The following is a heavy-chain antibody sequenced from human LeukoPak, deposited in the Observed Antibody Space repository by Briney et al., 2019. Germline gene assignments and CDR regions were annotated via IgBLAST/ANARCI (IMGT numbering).Heavy chain of an antibody. J-gene: IGHJ4*02. D-gene: IGHD3-22*01. CDR1: GFTFSSYG. CDR2: ISYDVGKK. V-gene: IGHV3-30*18. Sequence: GGSLRLSCAASGFTFSSYGMHWVRQAPGKGLEWVAVISYDVGKKYYADSVKGRFTISRDNSKNTLYLQMNSLRAEDTAVYYCAKASAMIVVVSKHFDYWGQGTLVTVSS. CDR3: AKASAMIVVVSKHFDY.